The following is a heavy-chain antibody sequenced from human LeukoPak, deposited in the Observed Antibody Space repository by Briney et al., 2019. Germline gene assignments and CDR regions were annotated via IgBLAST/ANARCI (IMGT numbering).Heavy chain of an antibody. J-gene: IGHJ3*02. D-gene: IGHD3-22*01. CDR2: IYPGDSDT. CDR1: GYSFTSYW. CDR3: ARGIYYYDSSGYYGDAFDI. V-gene: IGHV5-51*01. Sequence: GESLKISCKGSGYSFTSYWIGWVRQMPGKGLEWMGIIYPGDSDTRYSPSFQGQVTIPADKSISTAYLQWSSLKASDTAMYYCARGIYYYDSSGYYGDAFDIWGQGTMVTVSS.